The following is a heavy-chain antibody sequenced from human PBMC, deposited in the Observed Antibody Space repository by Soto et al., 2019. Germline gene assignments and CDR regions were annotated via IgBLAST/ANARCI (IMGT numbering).Heavy chain of an antibody. V-gene: IGHV3-30*03. J-gene: IGHJ4*02. CDR3: ATDFSGWYGSSEYGF. CDR2: ISYDGGNK. Sequence: GGSLRLSCAASGVTFSGSGIHWVRQAPGKGLEWVAVISYDGGNKYYVDSVKGRFTISRDNSKNTLYLQMNSLRAEDTAVYYCATDFSGWYGSSEYGFWGQGTLVTVSS. D-gene: IGHD6-19*01. CDR1: GVTFSGSG.